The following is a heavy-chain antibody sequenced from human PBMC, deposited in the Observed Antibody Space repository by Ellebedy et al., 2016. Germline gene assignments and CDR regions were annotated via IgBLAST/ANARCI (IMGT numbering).Heavy chain of an antibody. D-gene: IGHD3-3*01. V-gene: IGHV4-38-2*02. CDR2: IYHSGST. CDR1: GYSISSGYY. J-gene: IGHJ4*02. Sequence: SETLSLTXTVSGYSISSGYYWGWIRQPPGKGLEWIGSIYHSGSTYYNPSLKSRVTISVDTSKNQFSLKLSSVTAADTAVYYCARDYDQFDYWGQGTLVTVSS. CDR3: ARDYDQFDY.